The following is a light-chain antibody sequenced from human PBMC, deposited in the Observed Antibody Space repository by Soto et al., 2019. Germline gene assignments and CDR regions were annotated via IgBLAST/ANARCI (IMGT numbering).Light chain of an antibody. CDR2: DAS. J-gene: IGKJ1*01. V-gene: IGKV3-11*01. CDR1: QSVSTY. Sequence: EIVLTQSPATLSLSPGGRATLSCRASQSVSTYLAWYQQRPGQAPRLLIHDASSRATGIPARFSGSGSGTDFTLTISSLEPEDFAVYYCQQRSDWPPTF. CDR3: QQRSDWPPT.